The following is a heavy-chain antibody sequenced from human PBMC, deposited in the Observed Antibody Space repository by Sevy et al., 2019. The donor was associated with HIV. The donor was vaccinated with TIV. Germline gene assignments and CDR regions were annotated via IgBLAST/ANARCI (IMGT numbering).Heavy chain of an antibody. D-gene: IGHD6-13*01. Sequence: GGSLRLSCVAYGFTVSSNFMTWVRQAPGKGLEWVPIIYSGGDTYYGDSVKGRFTISRDNSKKTLYLQMNNLRAEDTAVYYCARDLRVATASGGMDVWGQGTTVTVSS. CDR1: GFTVSSNF. CDR3: ARDLRVATASGGMDV. J-gene: IGHJ6*02. CDR2: IYSGGDT. V-gene: IGHV3-53*01.